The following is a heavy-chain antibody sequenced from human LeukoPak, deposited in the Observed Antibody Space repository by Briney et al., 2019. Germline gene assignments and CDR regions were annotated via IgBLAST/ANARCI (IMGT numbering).Heavy chain of an antibody. Sequence: PGGSLRLSCAASGFTFSSYGMHWVRQAPGKGLEWVSFIRYDGSDKYYADSVRGRFTISRDNSKNTLYLQMNSLRSDDTAVYYCARDRNYYGSGSYFSFDYWGQGTLVTVSS. J-gene: IGHJ4*02. CDR3: ARDRNYYGSGSYFSFDY. D-gene: IGHD3-10*01. V-gene: IGHV3-30*02. CDR2: IRYDGSDK. CDR1: GFTFSSYG.